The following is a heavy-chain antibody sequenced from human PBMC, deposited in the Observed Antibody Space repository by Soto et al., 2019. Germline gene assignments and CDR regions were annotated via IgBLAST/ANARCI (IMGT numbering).Heavy chain of an antibody. CDR3: XXXXXXXXXXXXI. CDR1: GFTFSNYA. V-gene: IGHV3-64D*06. J-gene: IGHJ4*01. Sequence: EVQLVESGGALVQPGGSLRLSCSVSGFTFSNYAMHWVRQXXGXXXEYVSGITSDGDSTWHADSVKDRFTISRDNSKNXXXXXXXXXXXXXXXXXXXXXXXXXXXXXXXIWGPGTLVTVSS. CDR2: ITSDGDST.